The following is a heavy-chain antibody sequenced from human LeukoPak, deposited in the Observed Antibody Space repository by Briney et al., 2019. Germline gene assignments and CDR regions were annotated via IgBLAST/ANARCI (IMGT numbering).Heavy chain of an antibody. CDR3: ARSSGSYIGDVDY. V-gene: IGHV3-64*01. D-gene: IGHD1-26*01. CDR1: GFTFSSYA. CDR2: ISSNGGST. J-gene: IGHJ4*02. Sequence: GGSLRLSCAASGFTFSSYAMHWVRQAPGKGLEYFSAISSNGGSTYYANSVKGRFTISRDNSKNTLYLQMGSLRAEDMTVYYCARSSGSYIGDVDYWGQGTLVTVSS.